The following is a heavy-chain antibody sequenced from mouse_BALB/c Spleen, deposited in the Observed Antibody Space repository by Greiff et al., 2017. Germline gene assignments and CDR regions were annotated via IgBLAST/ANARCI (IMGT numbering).Heavy chain of an antibody. Sequence: EVQRVESGGGLVQPGGSRKLSCAASGFTFSSFGMHWVRQAPEKGLEWVAYISSGSSTIYYADTVKGRFTISRDNPKNTLFLQMTSLRSEDTAMYYCARDGGLRRGFAYWGQGTLVTVSA. D-gene: IGHD2-4*01. CDR1: GFTFSSFG. CDR2: ISSGSSTI. J-gene: IGHJ3*01. CDR3: ARDGGLRRGFAY. V-gene: IGHV5-17*02.